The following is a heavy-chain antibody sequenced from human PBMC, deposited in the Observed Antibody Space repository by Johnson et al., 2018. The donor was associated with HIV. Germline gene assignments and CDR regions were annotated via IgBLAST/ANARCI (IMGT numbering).Heavy chain of an antibody. CDR2: IYSGGST. D-gene: IGHD6-19*01. V-gene: IGHV3-NL1*01. CDR1: GFTFSSYA. Sequence: QVQLVESGGGVVQPGRSLRLSCAASGFTFSSYAMHWVRQAPGKGLEWVAVIYSGGSTYYADSVKGRFTISRDNSKNTLNLQMNSLRAEDTAVYYCVKSGGGWSDAFDIWGQGTMVTVSS. J-gene: IGHJ3*02. CDR3: VKSGGGWSDAFDI.